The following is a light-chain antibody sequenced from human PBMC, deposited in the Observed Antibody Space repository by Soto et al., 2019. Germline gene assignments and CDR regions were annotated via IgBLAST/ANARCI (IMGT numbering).Light chain of an antibody. V-gene: IGLV1-40*01. CDR2: GNS. J-gene: IGLJ1*01. CDR1: SSNIGAGYD. CDR3: QSYDSSMGAFYV. Sequence: QSVLTQPPSVSGAPGQRVTISCTGSSSNIGAGYDVHWYQQLPGTAPKLLIYGNSNRPSGVPDRFSGSKSGTSASLAITGLQAEDEADYYCQSYDSSMGAFYVFGTGNKVNVL.